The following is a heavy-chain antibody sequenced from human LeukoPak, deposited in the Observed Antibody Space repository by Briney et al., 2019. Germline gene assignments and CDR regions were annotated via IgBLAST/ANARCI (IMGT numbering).Heavy chain of an antibody. CDR1: GGSISSYY. V-gene: IGHV4-59*01. J-gene: IGHJ5*02. CDR3: AREGLMGIDP. D-gene: IGHD2-8*01. Sequence: SETLSLTCTVSGGSISSYYWSWIRQPPGKGLEWIGYIYYSGSTNYNPSPKSRVTISVDTSRNQFSLKLSSVTAADTAVYYCAREGLMGIDPWGQGTLVTVSS. CDR2: IYYSGST.